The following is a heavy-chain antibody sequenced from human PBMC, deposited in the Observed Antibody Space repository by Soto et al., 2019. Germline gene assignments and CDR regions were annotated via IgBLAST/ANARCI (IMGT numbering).Heavy chain of an antibody. CDR1: GYTFTSYY. Sequence: QVQLVQSGAEVKKPGASVKVPCKASGYTFTSYYMHWVRQAPGQGLEWMGIINPSGGSTSYAQKFQGRVTMTRDNSTSTVYMELSSLRSEDTAVYYCARGVWFGELSPLANYGMDVWGQGTTVTVSS. CDR2: INPSGGST. CDR3: ARGVWFGELSPLANYGMDV. V-gene: IGHV1-46*03. J-gene: IGHJ6*02. D-gene: IGHD3-10*01.